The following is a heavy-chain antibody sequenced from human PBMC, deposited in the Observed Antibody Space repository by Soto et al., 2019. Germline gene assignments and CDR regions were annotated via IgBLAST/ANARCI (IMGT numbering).Heavy chain of an antibody. V-gene: IGHV3-21*01. CDR1: GFTFSSYS. CDR3: ARARDYYGSGSYYKAPLDG. Sequence: PGGSLRLSCAASGFTFSSYSMNWVRQAPGKGLEWVSSISSSSSYIYYADSVKGRFTISRDNAKNSLYLQMNSLRAEDTAGYYCARARDYYGSGSYYKAPLDGWGQGTTVTVSS. D-gene: IGHD3-10*01. J-gene: IGHJ6*02. CDR2: ISSSSSYI.